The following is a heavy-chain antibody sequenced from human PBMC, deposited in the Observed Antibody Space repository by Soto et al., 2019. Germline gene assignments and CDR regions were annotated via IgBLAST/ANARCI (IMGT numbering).Heavy chain of an antibody. V-gene: IGHV1-18*01. CDR1: GYNFTRYG. CDR3: ARDSSSGYFDSSDYPTGFDF. D-gene: IGHD3-22*01. Sequence: QVQLVQSGAEVKKPGASVKVSCKTSGYNFTRYGFSWVRQAPGQGLEWMGWISGSNDDTNYAQKFRDRVTMTKNTPTSTAYMELRSLRSDYTAVYYCARDSSSGYFDSSDYPTGFDFWGQGTLVTVSS. CDR2: ISGSNDDT. J-gene: IGHJ4*02.